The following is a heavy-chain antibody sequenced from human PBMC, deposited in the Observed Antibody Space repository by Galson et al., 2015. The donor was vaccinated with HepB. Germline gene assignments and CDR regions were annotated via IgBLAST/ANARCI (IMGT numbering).Heavy chain of an antibody. V-gene: IGHV1-69*10. D-gene: IGHD4-17*01. J-gene: IGHJ6*02. CDR1: GGTFSSYA. CDR2: IIPIFGIA. CDR3: ARATLSYGENYYYYYGMDV. Sequence: SVKVSCKASGGTFSSYAISWVRQAPGQGLEWMGGIIPIFGIANYAQKFQGRVTITADKSTSTAYMELSSLRSEDTAVYYCARATLSYGENYYYYYGMDVWGQGTTVTVSS.